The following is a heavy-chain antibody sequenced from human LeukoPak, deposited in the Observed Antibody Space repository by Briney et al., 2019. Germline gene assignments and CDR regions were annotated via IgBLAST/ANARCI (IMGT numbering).Heavy chain of an antibody. CDR1: GFTFSSYW. CDR3: ARESYSNYGVAVRFDY. Sequence: PGGSLRLSCAASGFTFSSYWMSWVRQAPGKGLEWVANIKQDGSEKYYVDSVKGRFTISRDNAKNSLYLQMNSPRAEDTAVYYCARESYSNYGVAVRFDYWGQGTLVIVSS. D-gene: IGHD4-11*01. J-gene: IGHJ4*02. CDR2: IKQDGSEK. V-gene: IGHV3-7*01.